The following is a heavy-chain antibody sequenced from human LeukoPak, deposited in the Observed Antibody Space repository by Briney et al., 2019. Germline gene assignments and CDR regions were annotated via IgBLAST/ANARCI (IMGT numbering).Heavy chain of an antibody. V-gene: IGHV4-31*03. D-gene: IGHD2-2*01. CDR1: GASISSVGYY. CDR3: ARGPHCSSTSCYSEYFHH. Sequence: SETLSLTCTVSGASISSVGYYWSWIRQHPGKGLEWIGYISYSGSPYYNPSLKSRVTISVDTSRNQFSLKLSSVTAADTAVYYCARGPHCSSTSCYSEYFHHWGQGTLVTVSS. CDR2: ISYSGSP. J-gene: IGHJ1*01.